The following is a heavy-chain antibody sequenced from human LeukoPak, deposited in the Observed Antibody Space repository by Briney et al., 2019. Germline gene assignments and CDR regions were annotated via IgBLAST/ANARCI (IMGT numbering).Heavy chain of an antibody. J-gene: IGHJ4*02. CDR3: ARGSPDGYDY. CDR2: IYHSGST. V-gene: IGHV4-30-2*01. Sequence: SETLSLTCAVSGGSISSGGYSWSWIRQPPGKGLEWIGYIYHSGSTYYNPSLKSRVTISVDRSKNQFSLKLSSVTAADTAVYYCARGSPDGYDYWGQGTLVTVSS. CDR1: GGSISSGGYS. D-gene: IGHD5-24*01.